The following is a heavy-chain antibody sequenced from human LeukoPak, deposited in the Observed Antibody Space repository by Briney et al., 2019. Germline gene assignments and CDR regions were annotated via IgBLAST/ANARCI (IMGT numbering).Heavy chain of an antibody. CDR2: MNPNSGNT. V-gene: IGHV1-8*01. Sequence: ASVKVSSKASGYTFTSYDINWVRQATGQGLEWMGWMNPNSGNTGYAQKFQGRVTMTRNTSISTAYMELSSLRSEDTAVYYCAREPVIRYGMDVWGQGTTVTVSS. CDR3: AREPVIRYGMDV. CDR1: GYTFTSYD. D-gene: IGHD1-14*01. J-gene: IGHJ6*02.